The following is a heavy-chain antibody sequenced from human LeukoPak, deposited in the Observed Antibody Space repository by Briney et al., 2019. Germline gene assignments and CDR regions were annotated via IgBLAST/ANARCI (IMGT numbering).Heavy chain of an antibody. CDR2: IFYSGNT. J-gene: IGHJ4*02. V-gene: IGHV4-59*01. CDR3: ARDLGGYYQSSGPGYFDY. CDR1: GASTSSYY. Sequence: SETLSLTCTVSGASTSSYYWSWIRQSPGKGLEWSGYIFYSGNTSNNPSLKSRVTISVDTSKNQFSLKLTSVTAADTAVYYCARDLGGYYQSSGPGYFDYWGQGTLVTVSS. D-gene: IGHD3-22*01.